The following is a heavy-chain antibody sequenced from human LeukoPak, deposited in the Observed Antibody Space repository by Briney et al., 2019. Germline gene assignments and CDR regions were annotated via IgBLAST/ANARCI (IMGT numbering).Heavy chain of an antibody. CDR2: ISGSGGST. V-gene: IGHV3-23*01. J-gene: IGHJ3*02. CDR1: GFTFSRYA. Sequence: PGWSVRLSCAASGFTFSRYAMGWVGQAPGKGREGVSAISGSGGSTYYADSVKGRFTISRDNSKDTLYLQINSLRAQDTAVYYCAKDPSSNYPDAFDIWGHGTIVTVSS. D-gene: IGHD4-11*01. CDR3: AKDPSSNYPDAFDI.